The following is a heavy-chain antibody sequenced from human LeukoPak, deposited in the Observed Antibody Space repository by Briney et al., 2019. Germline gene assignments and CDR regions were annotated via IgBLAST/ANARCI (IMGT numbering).Heavy chain of an antibody. CDR2: IYTSGST. J-gene: IGHJ3*02. CDR1: GGSISSYY. Sequence: SETLSLTCTVSGGSISSYYWSWIRQPAGKGLEWIGRIYTSGSTNYNPSLKSRVTISVDTSKNQFSLKLSSVTAADTAVYYCARWGETSALRVHAFDIWGQGTMVTVSS. CDR3: ARWGETSALRVHAFDI. D-gene: IGHD3-10*01. V-gene: IGHV4-4*07.